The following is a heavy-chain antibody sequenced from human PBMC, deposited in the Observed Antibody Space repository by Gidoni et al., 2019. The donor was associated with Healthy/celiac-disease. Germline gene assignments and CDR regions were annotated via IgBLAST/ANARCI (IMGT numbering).Heavy chain of an antibody. D-gene: IGHD3-16*01. V-gene: IGHV3-23*01. CDR3: AKDLVEGGVQLGAFDI. CDR2: ISGSGGST. J-gene: IGHJ3*02. CDR1: GFTFSSYA. Sequence: EVQLLESGGGLVQPGGSLRLSCAASGFTFSSYAMSWVRQAPGKGLEWVSAISGSGGSTYYADSVKGRFTISRDNSKNTLYLQMNSLRAEDTAVYYCAKDLVEGGVQLGAFDIWGQGTMVTVSS.